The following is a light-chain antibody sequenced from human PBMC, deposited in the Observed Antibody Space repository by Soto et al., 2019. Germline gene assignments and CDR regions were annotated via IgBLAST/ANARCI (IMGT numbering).Light chain of an antibody. CDR2: QAS. Sequence: DILMTQSPSTLSASVGDRVTITCRASQSISNWLAWYQQKPGRAPKLLIYQASSLESGVPSRFSGSGSGTEFTLTISSLQPDDFASYFCQQYRTYWTFGQGTKVEIK. CDR3: QQYRTYWT. V-gene: IGKV1-5*03. J-gene: IGKJ1*01. CDR1: QSISNW.